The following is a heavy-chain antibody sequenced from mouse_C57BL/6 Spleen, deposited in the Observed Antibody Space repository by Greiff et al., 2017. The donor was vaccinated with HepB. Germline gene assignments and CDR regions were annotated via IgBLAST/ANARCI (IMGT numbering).Heavy chain of an antibody. CDR1: GYTFTSYT. CDR3: ARELRLHPFYAMDY. V-gene: IGHV1-4*01. CDR2: INPSSGYT. D-gene: IGHD3-2*02. J-gene: IGHJ4*01. Sequence: VQLQQSGAELARPGASVKMSCKASGYTFTSYTMHWVKQRPGQGLEWIGYINPSSGYTKYNQKFKDKATLTADKSSSTAYMQLSSLTSEDSAVYYCARELRLHPFYAMDYWGQGTSVTVSS.